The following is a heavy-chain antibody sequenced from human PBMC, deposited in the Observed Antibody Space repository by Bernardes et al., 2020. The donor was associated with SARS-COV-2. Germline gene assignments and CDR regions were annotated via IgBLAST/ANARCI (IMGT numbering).Heavy chain of an antibody. D-gene: IGHD3-10*01. CDR3: ARDLEGELLSNYYYYYGMDV. CDR2: IYSGDST. J-gene: IGHJ6*02. V-gene: IGHV3-53*01. CDR1: GFSVSSAY. Sequence: GGSLRLSCAASGFSVSSAYVSWVRQAPGKGLEWVSVIYSGDSTYYADSVKGRFTISRDNSKNTLYLQMNSLRAEDTAVYYCARDLEGELLSNYYYYYGMDVWGQGTTVTVSS.